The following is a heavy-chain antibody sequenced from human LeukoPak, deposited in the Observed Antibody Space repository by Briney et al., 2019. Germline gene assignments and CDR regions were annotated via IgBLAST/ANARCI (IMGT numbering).Heavy chain of an antibody. V-gene: IGHV4-34*01. CDR2: ITHSGST. J-gene: IGHJ4*02. CDR3: ARYYDVLTGYYTFDY. CDR1: GGSFSGYY. Sequence: PSETLSLTCAVYGGSFSGYYWSWIRQPPGKGLEWIGEITHSGSTNSNPTLKSRVTISQDISKNRFSLKLSSVTAADTAVYYCARYYDVLTGYYTFDYWGQGTLVTVSS. D-gene: IGHD3-9*01.